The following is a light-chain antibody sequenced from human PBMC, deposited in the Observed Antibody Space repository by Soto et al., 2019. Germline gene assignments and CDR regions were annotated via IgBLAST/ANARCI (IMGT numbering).Light chain of an antibody. Sequence: DIQMTQSPSSLSAFVGDRVTITCRASHAISNYLNWYQHKPGKAPKLLISGASSLQSGVPSRFSGSGSGTDFTLTISSLQPEDFATYYCQQSSSPLYTFGQGTKLEI. V-gene: IGKV1-39*01. CDR3: QQSSSPLYT. CDR2: GAS. J-gene: IGKJ2*01. CDR1: HAISNY.